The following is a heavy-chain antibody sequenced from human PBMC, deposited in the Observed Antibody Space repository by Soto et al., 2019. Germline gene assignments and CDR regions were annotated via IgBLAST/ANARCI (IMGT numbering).Heavy chain of an antibody. D-gene: IGHD3-9*01. J-gene: IGHJ4*01. CDR3: ARGGDIVTTTRYFDY. CDR1: GFTFSSYT. CDR2: MWYDGSHA. Sequence: GGSLRLSCTPSGFTFSSYTMHWVRQAPGKGPEWVALMWYDGSHAEYLESVKGRFTISRDNSKSTLYLQMNSLRVEDTALFYCARGGDIVTTTRYFDYWGQGTLVTVS. V-gene: IGHV3-33*01.